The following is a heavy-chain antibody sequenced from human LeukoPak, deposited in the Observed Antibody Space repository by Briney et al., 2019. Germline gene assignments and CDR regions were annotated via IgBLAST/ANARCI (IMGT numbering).Heavy chain of an antibody. D-gene: IGHD2-2*01. CDR2: IGTTGDT. CDR3: ARKGCSSISCLYYYYMDV. V-gene: IGHV3-13*01. CDR1: GFTFSSSD. Sequence: PGGSLRLSCAASGFTFSSSDMHWVRQATGKGLEWVSAIGTTGDTYYPGSVKGRFTISRDNAKNSLYLQMNSLRAEDTAVYYCARKGCSSISCLYYYYMDVWGKGTTVTVSS. J-gene: IGHJ6*03.